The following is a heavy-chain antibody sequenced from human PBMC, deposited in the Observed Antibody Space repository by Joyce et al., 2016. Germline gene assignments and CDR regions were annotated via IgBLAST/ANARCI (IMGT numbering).Heavy chain of an antibody. D-gene: IGHD2-15*01. J-gene: IGHJ5*02. Sequence: QVQLVQSGAEVKKPGASVKVSCKASGYTFTNHYMHWVRQAPGQGFEWMGIINPSGGSTSYAQKFQGRVTMTRDTSTSTVYMELSSLRSEDTAVYYCARAQAGYCSGGSCYPDNWFDPWGQGTLVTVSS. V-gene: IGHV1-46*01. CDR2: INPSGGST. CDR1: GYTFTNHY. CDR3: ARAQAGYCSGGSCYPDNWFDP.